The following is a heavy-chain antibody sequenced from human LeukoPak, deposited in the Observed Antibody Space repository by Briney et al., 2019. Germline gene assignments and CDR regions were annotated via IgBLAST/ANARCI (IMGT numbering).Heavy chain of an antibody. CDR3: ASGYTYVRLGDH. V-gene: IGHV3-74*01. CDR1: GLSFSDYW. CDR2: TNLHGTTV. J-gene: IGHJ4*02. Sequence: GGSLRLSCAVSGLSFSDYWMHWVRQAPGKGLVWVARTNLHGTTVDYADSVKGRFTISRDNAKNTLFLQMNSLRAEDTAVYYCASGYTYVRLGDHWGQGTLVTVSS. D-gene: IGHD5-18*01.